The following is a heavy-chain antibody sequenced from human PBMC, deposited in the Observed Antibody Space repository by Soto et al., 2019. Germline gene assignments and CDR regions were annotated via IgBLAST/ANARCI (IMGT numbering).Heavy chain of an antibody. D-gene: IGHD6-19*01. CDR2: INPNSGGT. CDR3: AREGGRIAVAGEEAFDI. Sequence: QVQLVQSGAEVKKPGASVKVSCKASGYTFTGYYMHWVRQAPGQGLEWMGWINPNSGGTNYAQKFQGWVTMTRDTSRGTANREGSRVGTDETAVDYGAREGGRIAVAGEEAFDIWGQGTMVTVSS. CDR1: GYTFTGYY. J-gene: IGHJ3*02. V-gene: IGHV1-2*04.